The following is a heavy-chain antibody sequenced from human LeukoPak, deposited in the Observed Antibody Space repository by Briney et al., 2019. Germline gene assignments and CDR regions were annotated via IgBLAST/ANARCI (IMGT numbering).Heavy chain of an antibody. CDR3: ARQVTTETTARFDC. V-gene: IGHV4-59*08. Sequence: GSLRLSCAASGFIFSTYTMNWVRQAPGKGLEWIGYMYYSGITNYNPSLRSRVTISVDTSKNQFSLKLNSVTAADTAVYYCARQVTTETTARFDCWGQGTLVTVSS. CDR1: GFIFSTYT. CDR2: MYYSGIT. D-gene: IGHD1-1*01. J-gene: IGHJ4*02.